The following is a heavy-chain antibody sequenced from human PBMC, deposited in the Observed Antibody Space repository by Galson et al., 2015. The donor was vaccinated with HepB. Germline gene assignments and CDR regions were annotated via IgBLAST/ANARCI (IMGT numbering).Heavy chain of an antibody. CDR1: GFTFGSYA. J-gene: IGHJ4*02. CDR2: ISGSGGST. D-gene: IGHD3-10*01. Sequence: SLRLSCAASGFTFGSYAMTWVRQAPGKGLEWVSGISGSGGSTSYADSVKGHFSISRDNSKNILYLQMNTLRAEGMATYYCVRRAGIGNFDRWGQGTLVTVSS. CDR3: VRRAGIGNFDR. V-gene: IGHV3-23*01.